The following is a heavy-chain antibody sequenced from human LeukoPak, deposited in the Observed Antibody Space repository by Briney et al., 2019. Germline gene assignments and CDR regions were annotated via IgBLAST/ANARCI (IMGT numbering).Heavy chain of an antibody. V-gene: IGHV3-72*01. CDR1: GFTFSDHY. J-gene: IGHJ5*02. CDR3: ARVVYEGPADPWSWFDP. CDR2: TRNKANSYTT. Sequence: GGSLRLSCAASGFTFSDHYMAWVRQAPGKGLEGVGRTRNKANSYTTEYAASVKGRFTISRDGSKNSLYLQMNSLKTEDTAVYYCARVVYEGPADPWSWFDPWGQGTLVTVSS. D-gene: IGHD2-2*01.